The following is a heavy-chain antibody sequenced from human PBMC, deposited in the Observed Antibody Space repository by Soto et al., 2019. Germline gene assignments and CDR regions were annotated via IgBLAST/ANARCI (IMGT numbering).Heavy chain of an antibody. CDR1: GGSFSGYY. CDR3: ARFLITMVRGVSCYGMDV. CDR2: INHGGST. V-gene: IGHV4-34*01. Sequence: SETLSLTCAVYGGSFSGYYWSWIRQPPGKGLEWIGEINHGGSTNYNPSLKSRVTISVDTSKNQFSLKLSFVTAADTVVFYCARFLITMVRGVSCYGMDVGGKGTTVTVSS. J-gene: IGHJ6*04. D-gene: IGHD3-10*01.